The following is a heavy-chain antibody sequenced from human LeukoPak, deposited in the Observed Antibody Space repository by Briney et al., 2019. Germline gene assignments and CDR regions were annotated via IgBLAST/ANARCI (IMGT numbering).Heavy chain of an antibody. CDR2: ISPDSGVT. CDR3: ARVGNGYSQYYFDY. J-gene: IGHJ4*02. CDR1: GYTFTDYY. V-gene: IGHV1-2*02. Sequence: GASVKVSCKASGYTFTDYYIHWVRQAPGQGLECMGWISPDSGVTNYAQKFQGRVTMTRDTSISTAYMELSRLTSDDTAVYYCARVGNGYSQYYFDYWGQGTLVTVSS. D-gene: IGHD5-18*01.